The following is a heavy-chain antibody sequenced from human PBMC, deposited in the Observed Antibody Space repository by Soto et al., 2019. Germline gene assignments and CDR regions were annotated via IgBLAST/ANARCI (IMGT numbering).Heavy chain of an antibody. CDR2: IIPIFGTA. CDR1: GGTFSSYA. Sequence: QVQMVQSGAEVKKPGSSVKVSCKASGGTFSSYAISWVRQSPGQGLEWMGGIIPIFGTANYAQKFQGRVTITEDESTSKAYMELSSLRSEDTAVYYCARDCSASSCWDRGFDYWGQGTLVTVSS. V-gene: IGHV1-69*01. D-gene: IGHD6-19*01. CDR3: ARDCSASSCWDRGFDY. J-gene: IGHJ4*02.